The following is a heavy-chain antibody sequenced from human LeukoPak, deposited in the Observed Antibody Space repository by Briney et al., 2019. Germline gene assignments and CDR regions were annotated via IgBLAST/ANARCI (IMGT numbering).Heavy chain of an antibody. CDR2: ISWNSGTI. J-gene: IGHJ4*02. V-gene: IGHV3-9*01. Sequence: GGSLRPSCAASGFTFDDYAMHWVRQAPGKGLEWVSVISWNSGTIAYADSVKGRFTISRDNAKNSLYLQMNSLRAEDTALYYCAKDLAFGITLRRGSNSHKGYWGQGTLVTVSS. D-gene: IGHD3-10*01. CDR3: AKDLAFGITLRRGSNSHKGY. CDR1: GFTFDDYA.